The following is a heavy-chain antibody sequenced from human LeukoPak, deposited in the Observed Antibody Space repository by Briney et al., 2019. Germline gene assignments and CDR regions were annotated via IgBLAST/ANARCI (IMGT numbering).Heavy chain of an antibody. V-gene: IGHV3-7*01. J-gene: IGHJ3*02. CDR1: GLTFNKYW. D-gene: IGHD3-16*02. CDR3: ARVPAGVIGMKDAFDI. CDR2: IKQDGSEK. Sequence: AGGSLRLSCEASGLTFNKYWMTWVRQAPGKGLEWVANIKQDGSEKNYVDSVKGRFTISRHNAKNSLYLQMNSLRAEDTAVYYCARVPAGVIGMKDAFDIWGQGTMVTVSS.